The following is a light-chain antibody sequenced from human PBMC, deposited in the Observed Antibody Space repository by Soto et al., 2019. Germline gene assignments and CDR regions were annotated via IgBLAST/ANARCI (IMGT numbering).Light chain of an antibody. V-gene: IGLV2-14*03. CDR3: CAYTARTTLSWV. CDR1: SSDIGGYNH. Sequence: QSALTQPTSVSGSPGQSITISCTGVSSDIGGYNHVSWYQQHPGKVPSLIIYDVDNRPLGVSNRFSGSQSGNTASLSISGLQAEDEAEYYCCAYTARTTLSWVFGGGTKLTVL. CDR2: DVD. J-gene: IGLJ3*02.